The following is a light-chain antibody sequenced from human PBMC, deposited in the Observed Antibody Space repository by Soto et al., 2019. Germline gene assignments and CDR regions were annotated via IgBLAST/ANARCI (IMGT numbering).Light chain of an antibody. J-gene: IGLJ2*01. V-gene: IGLV2-14*01. Sequence: QSALTQPASVSGSTRQSITISCTGTSSDVGGYNHVSWYQHSPGKAPKRILFAVSDRPSGVSHRFSGSKSGNTASLTISGLQAEDEADYYCCSYTSLSTVVFGGGTKLTVL. CDR2: AVS. CDR1: SSDVGGYNH. CDR3: CSYTSLSTVV.